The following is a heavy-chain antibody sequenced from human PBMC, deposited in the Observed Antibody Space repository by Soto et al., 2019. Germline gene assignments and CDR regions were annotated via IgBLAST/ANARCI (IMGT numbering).Heavy chain of an antibody. CDR1: GFTVSSNY. J-gene: IGHJ4*02. V-gene: IGHV3-66*01. CDR2: IYSGGST. CDR3: AREIMVYAIRAYYFDY. Sequence: GGSLRLSCAASGFTVSSNYMSWVRQAPGKGLEWVSVIYSGGSTYYADSVKGRFTISRDNSKNTLYLQMNSLRAEDTAVYYCAREIMVYAIRAYYFDYWGQGTLVTVSS. D-gene: IGHD2-8*01.